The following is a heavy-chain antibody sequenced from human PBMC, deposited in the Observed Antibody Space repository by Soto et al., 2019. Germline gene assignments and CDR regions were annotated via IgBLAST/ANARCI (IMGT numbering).Heavy chain of an antibody. CDR3: AIAPGLDTRIWFGELFAPDAFDI. J-gene: IGHJ3*02. CDR2: ISAYNGNT. V-gene: IGHV1-18*01. Sequence: ASVKVSCKASGYTFTSYGISWVRQAPGQGLEWMGWISAYNGNTNYAQKLQGRVTMTTDTSTSTAYMELRSLRSDDTAVYYCAIAPGLDTRIWFGELFAPDAFDIWGQGTMVTVSS. CDR1: GYTFTSYG. D-gene: IGHD3-10*01.